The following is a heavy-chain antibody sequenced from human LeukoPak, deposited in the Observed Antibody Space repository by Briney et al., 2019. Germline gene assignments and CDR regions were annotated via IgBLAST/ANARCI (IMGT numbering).Heavy chain of an antibody. V-gene: IGHV3-53*01. Sequence: GSLRLSCTVSGFTVSSNSMSWVRQAPGKGLEWVSFIYSDNTHYSDSVKGRFTISRDNSKNTLYLQTNSLRAEDTAVYYCARRAGAYSHPYDYWGQGTLVTVSS. J-gene: IGHJ4*02. CDR3: ARRAGAYSHPYDY. CDR2: IYSDNT. D-gene: IGHD4/OR15-4a*01. CDR1: GFTVSSNS.